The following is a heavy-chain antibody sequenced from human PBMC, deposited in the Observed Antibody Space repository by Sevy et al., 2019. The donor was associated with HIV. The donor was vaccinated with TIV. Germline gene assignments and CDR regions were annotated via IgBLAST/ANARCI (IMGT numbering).Heavy chain of an antibody. CDR2: LSFGWGEI. Sequence: GGSLRLSCAASGFTFSKYSMSWVRQPPGKGLEWVSTLSFGWGEINYADSVKGRFTISRDNSKSSVYLQMNNLRPEDTAVYYCAREGCTKPHDYWRQGTLVTVSS. CDR3: AREGCTKPHDY. CDR1: GFTFSKYS. D-gene: IGHD2-8*01. V-gene: IGHV3-23*01. J-gene: IGHJ4*02.